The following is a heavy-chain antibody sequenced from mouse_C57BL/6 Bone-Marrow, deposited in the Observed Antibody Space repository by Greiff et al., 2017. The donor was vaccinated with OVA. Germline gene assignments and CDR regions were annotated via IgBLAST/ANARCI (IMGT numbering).Heavy chain of an antibody. CDR1: GFTFSDYG. V-gene: IGHV5-17*01. Sequence: EVMLVESGGGLVKPGGSLKLSCAASGFTFSDYGMHWVRQAPEKGLEWVAYISSGSSTIYYADVVKGRFTISRDNAKNTLFLQMTSLRSEDTAMYYCASGITTDFDYWGQGTTLTVSS. D-gene: IGHD1-1*01. CDR3: ASGITTDFDY. J-gene: IGHJ2*01. CDR2: ISSGSSTI.